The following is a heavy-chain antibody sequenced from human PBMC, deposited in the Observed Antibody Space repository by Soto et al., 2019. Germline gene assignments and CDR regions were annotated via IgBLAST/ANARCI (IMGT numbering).Heavy chain of an antibody. CDR2: IIPIFGTA. V-gene: IGHV1-69*06. CDR3: ARDQPTVTNRYYYYGMDV. D-gene: IGHD4-4*01. CDR1: GGTFSSYA. J-gene: IGHJ6*02. Sequence: QVQLVQSGAEVKKPGSSVKVSCKASGGTFSSYAISWVRQAPGQGLEWMGGIIPIFGTANYAQKFQGRVTITADKSTSTAYMELSSLRSEDTAVYYCARDQPTVTNRYYYYGMDVWGQGTTVTVSS.